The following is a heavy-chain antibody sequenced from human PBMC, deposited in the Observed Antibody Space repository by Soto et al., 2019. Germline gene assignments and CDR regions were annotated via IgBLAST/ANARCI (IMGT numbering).Heavy chain of an antibody. D-gene: IGHD6-13*01. J-gene: IGHJ5*01. CDR2: INPNSGGT. CDR3: ARRLTASSSWYFFSWFDP. V-gene: IGHV1-2*02. CDR1: GYTFTGYY. Sequence: GASVKVSSKASGYTFTGYYMHWVRQAPGQGLEWMGWINPNSGGTNYAQKFQGRVTMTRDTSISTAYMELSRLRSDDTAVYYCARRLTASSSWYFFSWFDPWGQGSLVTVSS.